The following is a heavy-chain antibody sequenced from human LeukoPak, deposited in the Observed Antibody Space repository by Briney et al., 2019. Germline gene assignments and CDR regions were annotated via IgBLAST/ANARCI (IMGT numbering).Heavy chain of an antibody. V-gene: IGHV4-59*11. CDR2: IYYSGTT. Sequence: SETLSLTCTVSGNSISGHYWSWIRQPRGKELEWIGYIYYSGTTNYNPSLKSRVTMSVDTSKNQFSLKLSSVTAADTAVYYCARGGASSKFLEYWGQGTLVTVSS. J-gene: IGHJ4*02. D-gene: IGHD6-13*01. CDR3: ARGGASSKFLEY. CDR1: GNSISGHY.